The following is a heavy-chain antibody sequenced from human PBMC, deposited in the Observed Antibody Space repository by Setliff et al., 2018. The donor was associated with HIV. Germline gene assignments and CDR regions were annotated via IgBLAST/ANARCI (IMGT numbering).Heavy chain of an antibody. CDR1: GGSLSGYH. V-gene: IGHV4-34*01. CDR2: INHSGST. D-gene: IGHD6-19*01. CDR3: ARSLLPSITVAGTIGY. J-gene: IGHJ4*02. Sequence: SETLSLTCAVYGGSLSGYHWSWIRQSPEKGLEWIGEINHSGSTYYNPSLNSRVTISVGTSKNHFSLKLSSVAAADTAVYYCARSLLPSITVAGTIGYWGQGSLVTVSS.